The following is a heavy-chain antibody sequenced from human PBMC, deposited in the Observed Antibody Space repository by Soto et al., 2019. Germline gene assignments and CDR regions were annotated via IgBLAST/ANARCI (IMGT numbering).Heavy chain of an antibody. J-gene: IGHJ3*02. Sequence: ASVKVSCKASGGTFSSYTISWVRQAPGQGLEWMGRIIPILGIANYAQKFQGRVTITADKSTSTAYMELSSLRSEDTAVYYCARATLTYYDFWSGYGPVDIWGQGTMVTVSS. CDR1: GGTFSSYT. D-gene: IGHD3-3*01. V-gene: IGHV1-69*02. CDR2: IIPILGIA. CDR3: ARATLTYYDFWSGYGPVDI.